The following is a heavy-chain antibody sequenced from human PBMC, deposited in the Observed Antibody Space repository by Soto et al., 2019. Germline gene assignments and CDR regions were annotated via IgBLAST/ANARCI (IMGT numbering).Heavy chain of an antibody. CDR2: ISGSGGST. D-gene: IGHD2-15*01. V-gene: IGHV3-23*01. CDR3: AKLSNPVVVAATSYYYYYGMDV. J-gene: IGHJ6*02. Sequence: GGSLRLSCAASGFTFSSYAMSWVRQAPGKGLEWVSAISGSGGSTYYADSVKGRFTISRDNSKNTLYLQMNSLRAEDTAVYYCAKLSNPVVVAATSYYYYYGMDVWGQGTTVTVSS. CDR1: GFTFSSYA.